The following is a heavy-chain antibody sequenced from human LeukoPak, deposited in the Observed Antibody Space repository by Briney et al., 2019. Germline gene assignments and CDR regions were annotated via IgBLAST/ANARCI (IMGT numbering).Heavy chain of an antibody. CDR3: ATDLHRKEWLSTDY. J-gene: IGHJ4*02. CDR2: FDPKDGET. V-gene: IGHV1-24*01. D-gene: IGHD1-14*01. CDR1: GYTLTELS. Sequence: ASVKVSCKVSGYTLTELSMHWVRQAPGKGLEWMGGFDPKDGETIYAQKFQGRVTMTEDTSTDTAYMELSSPRSEDTAVYYCATDLHRKEWLSTDYWGQGTLVTVSS.